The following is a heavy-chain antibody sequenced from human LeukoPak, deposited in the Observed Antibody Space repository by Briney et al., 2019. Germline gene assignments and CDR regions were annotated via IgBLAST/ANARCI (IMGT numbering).Heavy chain of an antibody. D-gene: IGHD3-22*01. CDR1: GYTFTGYY. J-gene: IGHJ3*01. V-gene: IGHV1-18*04. CDR2: ISAYNGNT. Sequence: GASVTVSCKASGYTFTGYYMHWVRQAPGQGLEWMGWISAYNGNTNYAQKLQGRVTMTTDTSTSTAYMELRSLRSDDTAVYYCARGGITMIVDFWGQGTMVTVSS. CDR3: ARGGITMIVDF.